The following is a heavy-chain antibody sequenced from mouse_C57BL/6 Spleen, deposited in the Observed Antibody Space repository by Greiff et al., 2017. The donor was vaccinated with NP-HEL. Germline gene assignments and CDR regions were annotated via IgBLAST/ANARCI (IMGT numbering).Heavy chain of an antibody. CDR1: GYTFTDYY. J-gene: IGHJ3*01. V-gene: IGHV1-26*01. CDR2: INPNNGGT. CDR3: ARHYAY. Sequence: VQLQQSGPELVKPGASVKISCKASGYTFTDYYMNWVKQSHGKSLEWIGDINPNNGGTSYNQKFKGKATLTVDKSSSTAYMELRSLTSEDSAVYYCARHYAYWGQGTLVTVSA.